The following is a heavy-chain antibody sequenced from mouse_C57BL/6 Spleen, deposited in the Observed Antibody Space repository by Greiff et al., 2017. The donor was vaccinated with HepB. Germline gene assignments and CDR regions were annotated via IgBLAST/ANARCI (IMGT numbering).Heavy chain of an antibody. Sequence: QVQLQQPGAELVMPGASVKLSCKASGYTFTSYWMHWVKQRPGQGLEWIGEIDPSDSYTNYNQKFKGKSTLTVDKSSSTAYMQLSSLTSEDSAVYSCARGYGSGSSAYWGQGTLVTVSA. CDR1: GYTFTSYW. J-gene: IGHJ3*01. CDR3: ARGYGSGSSAY. V-gene: IGHV1-69*01. CDR2: IDPSDSYT. D-gene: IGHD3-2*02.